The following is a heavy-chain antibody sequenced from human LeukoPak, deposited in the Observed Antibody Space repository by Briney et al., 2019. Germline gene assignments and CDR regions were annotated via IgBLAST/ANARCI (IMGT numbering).Heavy chain of an antibody. Sequence: SETLSLTCTVSGGSISSYYWSWLRQPAGKGLEWIGRIYTSGSTNYNPSLKSRVTMSVDTSKNQFSLKLSSVTAADTAVYYCARGVPAAIVAAALYYFDYWGQGTLVTVSS. D-gene: IGHD2-2*02. J-gene: IGHJ4*02. V-gene: IGHV4-4*07. CDR2: IYTSGST. CDR1: GGSISSYY. CDR3: ARGVPAAIVAAALYYFDY.